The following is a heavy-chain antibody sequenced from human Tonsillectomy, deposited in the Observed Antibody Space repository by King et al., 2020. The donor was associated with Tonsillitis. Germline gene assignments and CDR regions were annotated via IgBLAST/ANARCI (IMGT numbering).Heavy chain of an antibody. D-gene: IGHD6-19*01. CDR1: GYSFSSYW. CDR2: IYPGDSDT. Sequence: DVQLVESGAEVKKPGESLKISCNVSGYSFSSYWIDWVRQMPGKGLEWMGTIYPGDSDTRYSPSFQGQVTISVDRSISTAYLQWSSLKASDTAMYYCARHREQWKGPIRYWGQGTLVTVSS. J-gene: IGHJ4*02. V-gene: IGHV5-51*01. CDR3: ARHREQWKGPIRY.